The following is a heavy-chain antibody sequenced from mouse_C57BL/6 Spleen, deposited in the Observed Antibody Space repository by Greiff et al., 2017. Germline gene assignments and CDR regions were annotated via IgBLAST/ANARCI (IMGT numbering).Heavy chain of an antibody. V-gene: IGHV1-64*01. CDR3: AICDCYSIFDY. CDR2: IHPNSGSN. Sequence: QVQLQQPGAELVKPGASVKLSCKASGYTFTSYWMHWVKQRPGQGLEWIGMIHPNSGSNNYNEKFKSKATLTVAKSSCTAYMQLRSLTSEDSAVYYCAICDCYSIFDYWGQGTTLTVSS. CDR1: GYTFTSYW. D-gene: IGHD2-3*01. J-gene: IGHJ2*01.